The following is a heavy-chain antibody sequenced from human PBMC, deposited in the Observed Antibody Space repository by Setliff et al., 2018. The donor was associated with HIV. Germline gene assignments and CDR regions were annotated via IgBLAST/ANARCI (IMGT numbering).Heavy chain of an antibody. CDR2: IYYSGST. J-gene: IGHJ3*02. Sequence: SETLSLTCTVSGGSISSSSYYWGWIRQPPGKGLEWIGSIYYSGSTYYNLSLKSRVTISVDTSKNQFSLKLTSVTAADTAVYYCARREWLPMPGAFDIWGQGTMVTVSS. CDR3: ARREWLPMPGAFDI. D-gene: IGHD3-3*01. CDR1: GGSISSSSYY. V-gene: IGHV4-39*07.